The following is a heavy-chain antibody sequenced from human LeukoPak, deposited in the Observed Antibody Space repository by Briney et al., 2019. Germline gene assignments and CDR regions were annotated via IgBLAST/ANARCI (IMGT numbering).Heavy chain of an antibody. CDR2: IYDSGST. Sequence: PSETLSLTCAVYGGSFSGYYWSWIRQPPGKGLEWIGYIYDSGSTNYSPSLKSRVTMSVDTSKNQFSLKLSSVTAADTAVYYCARESGTLYAFDIWGQGTMVTVSS. CDR3: ARESGTLYAFDI. D-gene: IGHD1-26*01. J-gene: IGHJ3*02. V-gene: IGHV4-59*01. CDR1: GGSFSGYY.